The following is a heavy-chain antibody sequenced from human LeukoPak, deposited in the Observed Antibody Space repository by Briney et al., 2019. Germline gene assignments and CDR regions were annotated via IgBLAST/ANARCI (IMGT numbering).Heavy chain of an antibody. D-gene: IGHD3-22*01. J-gene: IGHJ4*02. V-gene: IGHV1-3*01. CDR1: GYTFASYA. Sequence: ASAKVSCKASGYTFASYAMHWVRQAPGQRLEWMGWINAGNGNTKYSQKFQGRVTITRDTSASTAYMELSSLRSEDTAVYYCARAQKLYYYDSSGYYLTFDYWGQGTLVTVSP. CDR3: ARAQKLYYYDSSGYYLTFDY. CDR2: INAGNGNT.